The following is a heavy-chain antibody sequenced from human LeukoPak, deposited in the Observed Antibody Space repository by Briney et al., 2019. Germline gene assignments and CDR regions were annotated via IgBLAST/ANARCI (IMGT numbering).Heavy chain of an antibody. CDR3: ATGYDYVWGSYRCD. V-gene: IGHV1-69-2*01. D-gene: IGHD3-16*02. Sequence: ASVKVSCKASGYTFTDYHIHWVQQAPGKGPEWMGRVDPEDGETIYADKLQGRVTISADTSTDTAYMELSSLRSEDTAVYYCATGYDYVWGSYRCDWGQGTLVTVSS. CDR1: GYTFTDYH. J-gene: IGHJ4*02. CDR2: VDPEDGET.